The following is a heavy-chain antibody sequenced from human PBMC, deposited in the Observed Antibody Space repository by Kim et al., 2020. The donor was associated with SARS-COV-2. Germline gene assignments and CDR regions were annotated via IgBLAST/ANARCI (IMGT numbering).Heavy chain of an antibody. D-gene: IGHD5-12*01. J-gene: IGHJ4*02. CDR2: ISGSGGAT. CDR3: AKDPKGYSGYDFEYYFDY. V-gene: IGHV3-23*01. Sequence: GGSLRLSCTASGFTFSSYGMSWVRQAPGKGLEWVSCISGSGGATYYADPVKGRFTISRDYSKNTLYLQMNSLTVEDTAVYYCAKDPKGYSGYDFEYYFDYWGQGALVTVSS. CDR1: GFTFSSYG.